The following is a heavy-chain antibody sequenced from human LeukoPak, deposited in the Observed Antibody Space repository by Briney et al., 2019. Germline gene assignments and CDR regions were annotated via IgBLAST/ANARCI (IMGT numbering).Heavy chain of an antibody. V-gene: IGHV3-30-3*01. J-gene: IGHJ4*02. CDR1: GFTFSSYA. Sequence: GGSLRLSCAASGFTFSSYAMHWVRQAPGKGLEWAAVISYDGSNKYYADSVKGRFTISRDNSENTLYLQMNSLRAEDTAVYYCARDVSYYDSSGTVDYWGQGTLVTVSS. CDR2: ISYDGSNK. CDR3: ARDVSYYDSSGTVDY. D-gene: IGHD3-22*01.